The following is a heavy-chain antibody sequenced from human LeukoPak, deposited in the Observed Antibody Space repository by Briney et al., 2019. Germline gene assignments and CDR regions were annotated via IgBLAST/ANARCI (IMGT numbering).Heavy chain of an antibody. D-gene: IGHD1-26*01. V-gene: IGHV3-48*01. CDR3: ARAGEWELLPYFDY. J-gene: IGHJ4*02. Sequence: GGSLRLSCAASGLTFSNSEFTFSYYTMNWVRQAPGKGLEWVSYISSSSSTIHYADSVKGRFTISRDNAKNSLYLQMNSLRAEDTAIYYCARAGEWELLPYFDYWGQGTLVTVAS. CDR2: ISSSSSTI. CDR1: GLTFSNSEFTFSYYT.